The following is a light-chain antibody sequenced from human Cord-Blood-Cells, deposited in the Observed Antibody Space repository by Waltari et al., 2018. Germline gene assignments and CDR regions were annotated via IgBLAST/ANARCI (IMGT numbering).Light chain of an antibody. CDR1: QSVLYSSNNKNY. V-gene: IGKV4-1*01. Sequence: DIVMTQSPDSLAVSLGERPTINCKSSQSVLYSSNNKNYLAWYQQKPGQPPKLLIYWASTRESGVPDRFSGSGSGTDFTLTISSLQAEDVAVYYCQQYYSTPPTFGQGTKWKSN. J-gene: IGKJ1*01. CDR3: QQYYSTPPT. CDR2: WAS.